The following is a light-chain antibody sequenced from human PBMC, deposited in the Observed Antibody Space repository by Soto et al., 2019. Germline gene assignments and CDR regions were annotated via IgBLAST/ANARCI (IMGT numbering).Light chain of an antibody. J-gene: IGKJ1*01. Sequence: QLTQSPSSLSASVGDRVTITSRASQSISSWLAWYQQKPGKAPKLLIYKASSLESGVPSRFSGSGSGTDFTLTISCLQSEDFATYYCQQYYSYPTFGQGTKVDIK. CDR3: QQYYSYPT. CDR2: KAS. V-gene: IGKV1-5*03. CDR1: QSISSW.